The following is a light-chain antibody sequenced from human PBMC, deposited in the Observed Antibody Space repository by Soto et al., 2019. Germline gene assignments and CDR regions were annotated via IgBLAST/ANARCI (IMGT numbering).Light chain of an antibody. CDR2: GAS. CDR1: QSVTNTY. V-gene: IGKV3-20*01. J-gene: IGKJ1*01. Sequence: EAVLTQSPGTLSLSPGDRATLSCRASQSVTNTYLAWYQQKPGQAPRLLIYGASNRATGIPDRFSGSGSGTDFTLTISRLEPEDFAVYYCQQYNTSPRTFGQGTKVDI. CDR3: QQYNTSPRT.